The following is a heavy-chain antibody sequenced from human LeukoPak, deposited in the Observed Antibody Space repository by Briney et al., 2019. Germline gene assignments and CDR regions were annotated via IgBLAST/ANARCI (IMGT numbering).Heavy chain of an antibody. CDR3: ARGSGYPKKPFDY. CDR1: GFTLSSYS. Sequence: PGGSLRLSCAASGFTLSSYSINWVRQAPGKGLEWVSSISSSSSYIYYADSVKGRFTISRDNARKSLYLQMNSLRAEDTAIYHCARGSGYPKKPFDYWGQGTLVTASS. CDR2: ISSSSSYI. V-gene: IGHV3-21*04. J-gene: IGHJ4*02. D-gene: IGHD5-12*01.